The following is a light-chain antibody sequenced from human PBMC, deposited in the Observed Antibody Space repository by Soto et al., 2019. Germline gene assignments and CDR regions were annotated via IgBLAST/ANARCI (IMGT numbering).Light chain of an antibody. V-gene: IGKV1-5*01. J-gene: IGKJ5*01. CDR1: QTISSW. CDR3: QQFNSYPIT. CDR2: DAS. Sequence: DIQMTQSPSTLSGSVGDRVTITCRASQTISSWLAWYQQKPGKAPKLLIYDASNLETGVPSRFSGSGSGTEFTLTIGGLQPDDFATYYCQQFNSYPITFGQGTRLEIK.